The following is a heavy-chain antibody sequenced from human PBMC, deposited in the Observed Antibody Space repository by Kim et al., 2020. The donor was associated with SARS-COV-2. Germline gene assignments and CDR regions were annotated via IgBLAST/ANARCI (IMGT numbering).Heavy chain of an antibody. CDR3: AKDLELEWFGFFDY. V-gene: IGHV3-23*03. CDR2: IYSGGSST. CDR1: GFTFSSYA. D-gene: IGHD3-10*01. J-gene: IGHJ4*02. Sequence: GGSLRLSRAASGFTFSSYAMSWVRQAPGKGLEWVSVIYSGGSSTYYADSVKGRFTISRDNSKNTLYLQMNSLRAEYTAVYYCAKDLELEWFGFFDYWGQGTLVTVSS.